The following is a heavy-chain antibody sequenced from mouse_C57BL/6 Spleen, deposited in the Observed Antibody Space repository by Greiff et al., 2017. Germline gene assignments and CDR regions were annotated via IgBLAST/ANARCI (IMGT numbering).Heavy chain of an antibody. V-gene: IGHV7-3*01. CDR1: GFTFTDYY. D-gene: IGHD2-1*01. Sequence: EVQLVEPGGGLVQPGGSLSLSCAASGFTFTDYYMRWVRQPPGKALEWLGFIRNKANGYKTEYSACVKGRFTISRDNSQSILYLQLNALRAEDSATYYCARLYGNYVWYFDVWGTGTTVTVSS. J-gene: IGHJ1*03. CDR3: ARLYGNYVWYFDV. CDR2: IRNKANGYKT.